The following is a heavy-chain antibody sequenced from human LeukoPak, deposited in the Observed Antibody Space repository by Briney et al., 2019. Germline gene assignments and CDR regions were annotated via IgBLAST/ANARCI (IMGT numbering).Heavy chain of an antibody. CDR1: GGTFSSYA. J-gene: IGHJ6*03. Sequence: GASVKVSCKASGGTFSSYAISWVRQAPGQGLEWMGRIIPILGIANYAQKFQGRVTITADESTSTAYMELSCLRSEDTAVYYCARASEDSSGYYPNYYYYMDVWGKGTTVTVSS. V-gene: IGHV1-69*04. D-gene: IGHD3-22*01. CDR3: ARASEDSSGYYPNYYYYMDV. CDR2: IIPILGIA.